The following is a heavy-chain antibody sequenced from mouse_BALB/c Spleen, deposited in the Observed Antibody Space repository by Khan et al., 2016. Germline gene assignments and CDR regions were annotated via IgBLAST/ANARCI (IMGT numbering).Heavy chain of an antibody. D-gene: IGHD1-1*01. J-gene: IGHJ4*01. CDR2: IWTGGGT. CDR1: GFSLTSYD. Sequence: QVQLKESGPGLVAPSQSLSITCTVSGFSLTSYDISWIRQPPGKGLEWLGGIWTGGGTNYNSAFMSRMIISKDNSKRQVFLKMNSLQTDDTARYYCVREGYGTTYGAIDYWGQGTSVTVSS. CDR3: VREGYGTTYGAIDY. V-gene: IGHV2-9-2*01.